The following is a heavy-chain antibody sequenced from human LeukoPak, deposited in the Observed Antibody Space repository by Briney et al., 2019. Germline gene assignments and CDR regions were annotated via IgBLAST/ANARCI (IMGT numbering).Heavy chain of an antibody. V-gene: IGHV4-34*01. D-gene: IGHD2-15*01. J-gene: IGHJ6*02. CDR1: GGSFSGYY. CDR2: INHSGST. Sequence: SETLSLTCAVYGGSFSGYYWSWIRQPPGKGLEWIGEINHSGSTNYNPSLKSRVTISVDTSKNQFSLKLSSVTAADTAVYYCARRRYCSGGSCYPRGYYYYGMDVWGQGTTVTVSS. CDR3: ARRRYCSGGSCYPRGYYYYGMDV.